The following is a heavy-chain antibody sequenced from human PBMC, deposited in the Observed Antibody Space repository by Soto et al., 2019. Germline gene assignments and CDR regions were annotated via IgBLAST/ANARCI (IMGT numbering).Heavy chain of an antibody. D-gene: IGHD2-2*01. CDR1: GYTFTGYY. CDR2: INPNSGGT. Sequence: ASVKVSCKASGYTFTGYYMHWVRQALGQGLEWMGWINPNSGGTNYAQKFQGWITMTRDTSISTAYMELSRLRSDDTAVYYCARELSTTSSYGMDVWGQGTTVTVPS. V-gene: IGHV1-2*04. J-gene: IGHJ6*02. CDR3: ARELSTTSSYGMDV.